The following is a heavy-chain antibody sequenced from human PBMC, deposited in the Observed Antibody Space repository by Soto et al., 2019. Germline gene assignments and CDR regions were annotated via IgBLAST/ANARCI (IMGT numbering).Heavy chain of an antibody. V-gene: IGHV4-31*01. Sequence: PSETLSLTCTVSGGSISSGGYYWSWIRQHPGKGMEWIGYIYYSGSTYYNPSLKSQVTISVDTSKNQFSLKLSSVTAADTAVYYCARAGGPTVTTGRLYYYYYYMDVWGKGTTVTVSS. D-gene: IGHD4-4*01. CDR2: IYYSGST. CDR3: ARAGGPTVTTGRLYYYYYYMDV. CDR1: GGSISSGGYY. J-gene: IGHJ6*03.